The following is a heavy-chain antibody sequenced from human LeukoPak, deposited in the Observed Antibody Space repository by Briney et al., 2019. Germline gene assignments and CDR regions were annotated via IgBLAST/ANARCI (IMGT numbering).Heavy chain of an antibody. V-gene: IGHV1-18*01. CDR3: ARASDDILTVYFDY. Sequence: ASVKVSCKASGYTFTSYDISWVRQAPGQGLEWMGWISAYNGNTNYAQKLQGRVTMTTDTSTSTAYMELRSLRSDDTAVYYCARASDDILTVYFDYWGQGTLVTVSS. CDR2: ISAYNGNT. CDR1: GYTFTSYD. J-gene: IGHJ4*02. D-gene: IGHD3-9*01.